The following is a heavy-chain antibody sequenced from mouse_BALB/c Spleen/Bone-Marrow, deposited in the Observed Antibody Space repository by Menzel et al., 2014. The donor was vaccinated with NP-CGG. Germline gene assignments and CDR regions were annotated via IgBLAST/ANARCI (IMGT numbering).Heavy chain of an antibody. V-gene: IGHV1-4*01. CDR2: INPSSDYT. CDR1: GYTFTSYT. J-gene: IGHJ3*01. CDR3: AREGLRAWFVY. Sequence: VKLMESGAELARPGASVKMSCKASGYTFTSYTIHWVKQRPGQGLEWIGYINPSSDYTNYNQKFKDKATLTADKSSSTAYMQLCSLTSEDSAVYYCAREGLRAWFVYWGQGTLVTVSA. D-gene: IGHD2-4*01.